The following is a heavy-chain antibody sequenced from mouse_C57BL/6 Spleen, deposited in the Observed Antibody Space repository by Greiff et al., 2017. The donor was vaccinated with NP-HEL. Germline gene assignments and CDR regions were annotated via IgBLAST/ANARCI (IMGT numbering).Heavy chain of an antibody. CDR3: ASGRDRDYYAMDY. Sequence: QVQLQQPGAELVRPGTSVKLSCKASGYTFTSYWMHWVKQRPGQGLEWIGVIDPSDSYTNYNQKFKGKATLTVDTSSSTAYMQLSSLTSEDSAVYYCASGRDRDYYAMDYWGQGTSVTVSS. D-gene: IGHD3-3*01. V-gene: IGHV1-59*01. J-gene: IGHJ4*01. CDR2: IDPSDSYT. CDR1: GYTFTSYW.